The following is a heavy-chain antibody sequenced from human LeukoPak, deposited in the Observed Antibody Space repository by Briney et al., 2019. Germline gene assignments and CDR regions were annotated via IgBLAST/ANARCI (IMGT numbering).Heavy chain of an antibody. CDR3: ASGPGVAAAGDYYYGMDV. Sequence: SVKVSCKASGGTFSSYAISWVRQAPGQGLEWMGRIIPILGIANYAQKFQGRVTITADKSTSTAYMELSSLRSEDTAVYYCASGPGVAAAGDYYYGMDVWGQGTTVTVSS. J-gene: IGHJ6*02. D-gene: IGHD6-13*01. CDR2: IIPILGIA. CDR1: GGTFSSYA. V-gene: IGHV1-69*04.